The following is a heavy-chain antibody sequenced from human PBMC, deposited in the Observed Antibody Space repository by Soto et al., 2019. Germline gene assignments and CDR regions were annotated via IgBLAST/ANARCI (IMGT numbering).Heavy chain of an antibody. Sequence: GGSLRLSCAASGFTFSSYAMSWVRQAPGKGLEWVSAISGSGGSTYYADSVKGRFTISRDNSKNTLYLQMNSLGAEDTAVYYCAKDSNKYSSSLRGRYFDYWGQGIGVTVSP. J-gene: IGHJ4*02. CDR2: ISGSGGST. V-gene: IGHV3-23*01. CDR1: GFTFSSYA. D-gene: IGHD4-4*01. CDR3: AKDSNKYSSSLRGRYFDY.